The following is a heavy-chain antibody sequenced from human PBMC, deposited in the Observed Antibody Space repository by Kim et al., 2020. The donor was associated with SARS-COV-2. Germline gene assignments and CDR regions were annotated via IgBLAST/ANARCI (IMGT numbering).Heavy chain of an antibody. CDR2: IYYSGST. CDR1: GGSISSSSYY. V-gene: IGHV4-39*07. J-gene: IGHJ3*02. D-gene: IGHD3-22*01. CDR3: ARGPRFGSHYDSSGSGFDI. Sequence: SETLSLTCTVSGGSISSSSYYWGWIRQPPGKGLEWIGSIYYSGSTYYNPSLKSRVTISVDTSKNQFSLKLSSVTAADTAVYYCARGPRFGSHYDSSGSGFDIWGQGTMVTVSS.